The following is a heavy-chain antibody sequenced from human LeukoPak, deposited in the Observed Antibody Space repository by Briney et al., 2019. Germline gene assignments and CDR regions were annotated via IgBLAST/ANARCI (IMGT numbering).Heavy chain of an antibody. D-gene: IGHD4-23*01. J-gene: IGHJ4*02. Sequence: SETLSLTCTVSGVSISSGDYYWSWIRQPPGKGLEWIGYIYYSGSTYYNPSLKSRVTISVDTSKNQFSLKLSSVTAADTAVYYCARAPHGHDYGGTLDYWGQGTLVTVSS. V-gene: IGHV4-30-4*01. CDR2: IYYSGST. CDR1: GVSISSGDYY. CDR3: ARAPHGHDYGGTLDY.